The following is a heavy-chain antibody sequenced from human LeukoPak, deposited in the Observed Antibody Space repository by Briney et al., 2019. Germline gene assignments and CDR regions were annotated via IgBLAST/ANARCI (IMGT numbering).Heavy chain of an antibody. CDR1: GYTFTAYY. Sequence: ASVRVSCKTSGYTFTAYYMYWVRQAPGQGLEWMGRINPSTGGTIYAQKFQGRVTMTRDTSITTAYMELSRLRSDDTAIYYCARDHSANDEHYYYYAMDVWGQGTTVTVSS. J-gene: IGHJ6*01. CDR2: INPSTGGT. V-gene: IGHV1-2*06. D-gene: IGHD5-12*01. CDR3: ARDHSANDEHYYYYAMDV.